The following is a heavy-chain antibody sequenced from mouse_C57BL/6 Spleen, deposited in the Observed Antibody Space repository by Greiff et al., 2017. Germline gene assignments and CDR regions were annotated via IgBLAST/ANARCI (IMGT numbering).Heavy chain of an antibody. V-gene: IGHV1-9*01. Sequence: QVQLQQSGAELMKPGASVKLSCKATGYTFTGYWIEWVKQRPGHGLEWIGEILPGSGSTNYNEKFKGKATFTADTSSNTAYMQLSSLTTEDSAIYYCARFPEAYDGPTGAMDYWGQGTSVTVSS. CDR1: GYTFTGYW. CDR3: ARFPEAYDGPTGAMDY. CDR2: ILPGSGST. J-gene: IGHJ4*01. D-gene: IGHD2-3*01.